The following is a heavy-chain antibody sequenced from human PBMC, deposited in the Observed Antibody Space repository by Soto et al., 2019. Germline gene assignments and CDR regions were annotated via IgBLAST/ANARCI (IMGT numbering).Heavy chain of an antibody. Sequence: QVQLAQSGGEVKKPGASVKVSCKASGYTFTNYGISWVRQAPGQGLEWVGWIHTYNGNTNFAQKFQDRVTLTTDTSTSTAYMELRSLTSDDTAVYYCARDSDYTIAYWGQGTLVTVS. CDR3: ARDSDYTIAY. V-gene: IGHV1-18*01. CDR1: GYTFTNYG. J-gene: IGHJ4*02. D-gene: IGHD2-2*02. CDR2: IHTYNGNT.